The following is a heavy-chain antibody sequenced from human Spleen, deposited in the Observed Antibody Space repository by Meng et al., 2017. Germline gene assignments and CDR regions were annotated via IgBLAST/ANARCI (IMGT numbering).Heavy chain of an antibody. V-gene: IGHV4-4*02. D-gene: IGHD6-6*01. CDR2: IYHSGTT. CDR3: ARSSTSPASYFFDY. Sequence: SETLSLTCAVSGASISHSNWWSWVRQPPGKGLQWIGDIYHSGTTHYNPSLKSRVSMSVDKSKNQFSLRLSSVTAADTAVYFCARSSTSPASYFFDYWGQGTLVTVSS. CDR1: GASISHSNW. J-gene: IGHJ4*02.